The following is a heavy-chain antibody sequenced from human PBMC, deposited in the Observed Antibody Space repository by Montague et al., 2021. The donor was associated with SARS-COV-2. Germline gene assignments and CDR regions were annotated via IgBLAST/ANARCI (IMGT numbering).Heavy chain of an antibody. J-gene: IGHJ4*02. D-gene: IGHD3-22*01. CDR3: VRGGTMSVVVFDY. Sequence: SETLSLTCTVSGDSISNSNWWTWVRQSPGRGLEWIGEIFRSGDSNYNPSLKSRVTMSVDMSRNQFSLSLSNVTAADTATYYCVRGGTMSVVVFDYWGQGTLVTVSS. V-gene: IGHV4-4*02. CDR1: GDSISNSNW. CDR2: IFRSGDS.